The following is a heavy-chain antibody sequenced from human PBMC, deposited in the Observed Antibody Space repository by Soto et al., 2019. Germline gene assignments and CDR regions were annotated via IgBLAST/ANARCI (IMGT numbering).Heavy chain of an antibody. CDR1: GFTFSSND. Sequence: GASLRLSCAAAGFTFSSNDMNWVRQAPGKGLEWVSYISSSSSPIYYADSVRGRFTISRDNAKNSLYLQMNSLRVEDTAVYYCAKARAQYYDFWSGYPVDYWGQGT. D-gene: IGHD3-3*01. J-gene: IGHJ4*02. CDR3: AKARAQYYDFWSGYPVDY. CDR2: ISSSSSPI. V-gene: IGHV3-48*01.